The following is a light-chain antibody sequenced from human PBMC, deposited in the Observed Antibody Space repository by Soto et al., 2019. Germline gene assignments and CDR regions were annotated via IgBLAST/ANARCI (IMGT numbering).Light chain of an antibody. Sequence: ESVWTQSPATLSFSPGERATVSCRASQSVGSSLAWYQQRPGQAPRLLIYDAFIRATGIPARFSGSESGTDFTLTISSLEPEDFAVYYCQQRSNWALTFGQGTRLEIK. V-gene: IGKV3-11*01. CDR2: DAF. J-gene: IGKJ5*01. CDR3: QQRSNWALT. CDR1: QSVGSS.